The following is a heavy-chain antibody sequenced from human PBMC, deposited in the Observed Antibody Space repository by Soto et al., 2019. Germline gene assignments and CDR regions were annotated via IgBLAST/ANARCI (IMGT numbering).Heavy chain of an antibody. Sequence: GSLRLSCAASGFTFSSYWMSWVRQAPGKGLEWVANIKQDGSEKYYADSVKGRFTISRDNAKNSLYLQMNSLRDEDTAVYYCARKPPTGATGMDVWGQGTTVTVSS. CDR1: GFTFSSYW. J-gene: IGHJ6*02. D-gene: IGHD4-17*01. CDR3: ARKPPTGATGMDV. CDR2: IKQDGSEK. V-gene: IGHV3-7*01.